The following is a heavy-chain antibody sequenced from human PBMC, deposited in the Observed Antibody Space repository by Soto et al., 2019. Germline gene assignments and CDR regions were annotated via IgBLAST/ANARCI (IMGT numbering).Heavy chain of an antibody. CDR3: ATVKAYYDFWSGYYTSYCYGMDV. CDR1: GYTFTSYY. D-gene: IGHD3-3*01. J-gene: IGHJ6*02. CDR2: INPSGGST. Sequence: QVQLVQSGAEVKKPGASVKVSCKASGYTFTSYYMHWVRQAPGQGLEWMGIINPSGGSTSYAQKFQGRVTMTRDTSTSTVYMELSSLRSEDTAVYYCATVKAYYDFWSGYYTSYCYGMDVWGQGTTVTVSS. V-gene: IGHV1-46*01.